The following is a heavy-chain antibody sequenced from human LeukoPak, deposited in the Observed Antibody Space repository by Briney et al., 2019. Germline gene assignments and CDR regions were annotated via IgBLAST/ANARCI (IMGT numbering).Heavy chain of an antibody. Sequence: PSETLSLTCTVSGGSISSYYWSWIRQPPGKGLEWIGEINHSGSTNYNPSLKSRVTISVDTSKNQFSLKLSSVTAADTAVYYCARHRGYYDYVWGSYRYRYNWFDPWGQGTLVTVSS. D-gene: IGHD3-16*02. J-gene: IGHJ5*02. CDR3: ARHRGYYDYVWGSYRYRYNWFDP. V-gene: IGHV4-34*01. CDR1: GGSISSYY. CDR2: INHSGST.